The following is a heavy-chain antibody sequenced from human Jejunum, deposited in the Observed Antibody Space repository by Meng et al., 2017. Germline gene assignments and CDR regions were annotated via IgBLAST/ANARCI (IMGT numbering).Heavy chain of an antibody. CDR3: ATAYESSGYYYLYYFQY. D-gene: IGHD3-22*01. CDR1: GGFSSIYW. Sequence: SVPGCGRPSAPRSPPSAFSGGFSSIYWWIWPSQPPGKGLEWIGEMHQSGSSNYNPSLKSRLTMSVDESKNHFSLKLNSVTAADTAVYYCATAYESSGYYYLYYFQYWGQGTLVTVSS. J-gene: IGHJ4*02. V-gene: IGHV4-4*02. CDR2: MHQSGSS.